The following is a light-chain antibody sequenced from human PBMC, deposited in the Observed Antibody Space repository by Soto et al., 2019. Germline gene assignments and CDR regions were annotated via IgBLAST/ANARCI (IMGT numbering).Light chain of an antibody. CDR2: DAA. Sequence: EIVLTQSPATLSLSPGERVSLSCRASQSVNTYFAWYQQKPGQAPRPLIHDAASRATGTPARFSGSGSGTDFTLTISSLEPEDFAISYCQQRSSWPLTFGHGTRVEI. CDR1: QSVNTY. V-gene: IGKV3-11*01. CDR3: QQRSSWPLT. J-gene: IGKJ1*01.